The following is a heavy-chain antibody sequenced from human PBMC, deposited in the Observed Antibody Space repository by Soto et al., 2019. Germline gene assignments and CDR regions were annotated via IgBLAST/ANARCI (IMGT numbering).Heavy chain of an antibody. J-gene: IGHJ6*02. D-gene: IGHD4-17*01. CDR2: INAGNGNT. CDR3: ASMTYGGNDYYYGMDV. Sequence: GASVKVSCKASGYTFTSYAMHWVRQAPGQRLEWMGWINAGNGNTKYSQKFQGRVTITRDTSASTAYMELSSLRSEDTAVYYCASMTYGGNDYYYGMDVWGQGTTVTVSS. CDR1: GYTFTSYA. V-gene: IGHV1-3*01.